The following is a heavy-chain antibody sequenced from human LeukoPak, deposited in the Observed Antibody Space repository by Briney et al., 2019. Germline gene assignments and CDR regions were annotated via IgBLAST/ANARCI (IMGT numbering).Heavy chain of an antibody. D-gene: IGHD2-15*01. CDR2: ISGSGGST. CDR1: GFTFSSYA. Sequence: GGSLRLSCAASGFTFSSYAMSWVRQAPGKGLEWVSAISGSGGSTYYADSVKGRFTISRDNSKNTLYLQMNSLRVEDTAVYYCAKDAWGYIVVVVAAFLSAFDYWGQGTLVTVSS. CDR3: AKDAWGYIVVVVAAFLSAFDY. J-gene: IGHJ4*02. V-gene: IGHV3-23*01.